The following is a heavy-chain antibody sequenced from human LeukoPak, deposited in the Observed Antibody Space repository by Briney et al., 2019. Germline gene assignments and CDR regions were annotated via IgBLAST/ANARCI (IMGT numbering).Heavy chain of an antibody. CDR1: GGSISSSSYY. D-gene: IGHD3-22*01. CDR3: ARGIIPAYYYDSSGYYL. Sequence: PSETLSLTCTVSGGSISSSSYYWGWIRQPPGKGLEWIGSIYYSGSTYYNPSLKSRVTISVDTSKNQFSLKLSSVTAADTAVYYCARGIIPAYYYDSSGYYLWGQGTLVTVSS. J-gene: IGHJ4*02. CDR2: IYYSGST. V-gene: IGHV4-39*07.